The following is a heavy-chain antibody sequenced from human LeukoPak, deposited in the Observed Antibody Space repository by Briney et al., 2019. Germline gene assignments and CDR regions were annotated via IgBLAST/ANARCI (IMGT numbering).Heavy chain of an antibody. V-gene: IGHV3-11*01. CDR3: ARDRFLEWLLPIDY. CDR1: GFTFSDYY. Sequence: GGSLRLSCAASGFTFSDYYMIWIRQAPGKGLEWVSYISSSGDTIYYAGSVKGRFTISRDNAKSSLYLQMNSLRAEDTAVYYCARDRFLEWLLPIDYWGQGTLVTVSS. J-gene: IGHJ4*02. CDR2: ISSSGDTI. D-gene: IGHD3-3*01.